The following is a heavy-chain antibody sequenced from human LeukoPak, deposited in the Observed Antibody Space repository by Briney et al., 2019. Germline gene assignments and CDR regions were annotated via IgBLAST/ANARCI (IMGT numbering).Heavy chain of an antibody. CDR1: GGTFSSYA. CDR3: ARSAPAKNSSPWDFDY. D-gene: IGHD6-6*01. J-gene: IGHJ4*02. CDR2: IIPIFGTA. V-gene: IGHV1-69*06. Sequence: GASVKVSCKASGGTFSSYAISWVRQAPGQGLEWMGGIIPIFGTANYAQKFQGRVTITADKSTSTAYMELSSLRSEDTAVYYCARSAPAKNSSPWDFDYWGQGTLVTVSS.